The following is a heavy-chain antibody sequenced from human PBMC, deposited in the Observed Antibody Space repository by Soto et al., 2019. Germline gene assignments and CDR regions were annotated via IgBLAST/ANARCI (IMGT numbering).Heavy chain of an antibody. V-gene: IGHV3-21*01. J-gene: IGHJ4*02. CDR1: GFTFSSYS. Sequence: PGGSLRLSCAASGFTFSSYSMNWVRQAPGKGLEWVSSISSSSSSYIYYADSVKGRFTISRDNAKNSLYLQMNSLRAEDTAVYYCARDHSGYSYAYSGDYWGQGTLVTVS. CDR3: ARDHSGYSYAYSGDY. CDR2: ISSSSSSYI. D-gene: IGHD5-18*01.